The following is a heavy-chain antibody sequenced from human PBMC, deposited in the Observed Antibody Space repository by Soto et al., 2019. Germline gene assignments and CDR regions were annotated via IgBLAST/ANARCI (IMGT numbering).Heavy chain of an antibody. Sequence: GGSLRLSCAASGFTFSSYGMHWVRQARGKGLEWVAVISYDGSNKYYADSVKGRFTISRDNSKNTLYLQMNSLRAEDTAVYYCAKGPFGSGSYAEIDYWGQGTLVTVSS. CDR1: GFTFSSYG. CDR2: ISYDGSNK. CDR3: AKGPFGSGSYAEIDY. D-gene: IGHD1-26*01. V-gene: IGHV3-30*18. J-gene: IGHJ4*02.